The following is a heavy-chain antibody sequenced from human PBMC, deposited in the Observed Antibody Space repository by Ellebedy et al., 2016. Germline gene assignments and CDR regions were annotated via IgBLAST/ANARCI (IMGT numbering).Heavy chain of an antibody. J-gene: IGHJ6*02. CDR2: IIPIFGTA. Sequence: SVKVSCXASGGTFSSYAISWVRQAPGQGLEWMGGIIPIFGTANYAQKFQGRVTITADESTSTAYMELSSLRSEDTAVYYCARDLEGGYYGSGSYLGGYGMDVWGQGTTVTVSS. D-gene: IGHD3-10*01. CDR1: GGTFSSYA. V-gene: IGHV1-69*13. CDR3: ARDLEGGYYGSGSYLGGYGMDV.